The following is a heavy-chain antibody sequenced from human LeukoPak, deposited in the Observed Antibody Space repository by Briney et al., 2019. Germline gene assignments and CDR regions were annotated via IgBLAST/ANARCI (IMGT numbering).Heavy chain of an antibody. CDR2: INSDGSST. Sequence: TGGSLRLSCAASGFTFSNYCIHWVRQAPGKGLVWVSRINSDGSSTTYADSVKVRFTISRDTAKNTLYLQMTSLPAEDTAVYHCARRDCSGATCYSAYWGQATLVTVSP. D-gene: IGHD2-15*01. J-gene: IGHJ4*02. V-gene: IGHV3-74*03. CDR1: GFTFSNYC. CDR3: ARRDCSGATCYSAY.